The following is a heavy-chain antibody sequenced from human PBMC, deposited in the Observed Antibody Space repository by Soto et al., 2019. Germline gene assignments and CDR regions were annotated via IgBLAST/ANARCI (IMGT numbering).Heavy chain of an antibody. V-gene: IGHV3-21*01. CDR1: GFTFSSYS. D-gene: IGHD2-15*01. J-gene: IGHJ4*02. Sequence: GGSLRLSCAASGFTFSSYSMNWVRQAPGKGLEWVSSISSSSSYIYYANSVKGRFTISRDNAKNSLYLQMNSLRAEDTAVYYCARERYCSGGSCYLSDYWGQGTLVTVSS. CDR3: ARERYCSGGSCYLSDY. CDR2: ISSSSSYI.